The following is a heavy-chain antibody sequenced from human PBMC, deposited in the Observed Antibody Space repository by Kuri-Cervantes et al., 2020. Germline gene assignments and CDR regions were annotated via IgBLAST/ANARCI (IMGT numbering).Heavy chain of an antibody. V-gene: IGHV1-69*06. Sequence: SVKVSCKASGYTFTSCGFDWVRQAPGQGLEWMGGIIPIFGTANYAQKFQGRVTITADKSTSTAYMELSSLRSEDTAVYYCARVDLHGYNPGYWGQGTLVTVSS. CDR3: ARVDLHGYNPGY. CDR2: IIPIFGTA. D-gene: IGHD5-24*01. J-gene: IGHJ4*02. CDR1: GYTFTSCG.